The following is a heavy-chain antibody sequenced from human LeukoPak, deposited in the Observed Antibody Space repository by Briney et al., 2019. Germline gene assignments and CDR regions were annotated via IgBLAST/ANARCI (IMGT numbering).Heavy chain of an antibody. Sequence: PGGSLRLSCAASGFTFSSYSMNWVRQAPGKGLEWVSYISSSSSTIYYAGSVKGRFTISRDNAKNSLYLQMNSLRAEDTAVYYCARDLPTVVTSGFDYWGQGTLVTVSS. V-gene: IGHV3-48*04. CDR2: ISSSSSTI. D-gene: IGHD4-23*01. CDR3: ARDLPTVVTSGFDY. CDR1: GFTFSSYS. J-gene: IGHJ4*02.